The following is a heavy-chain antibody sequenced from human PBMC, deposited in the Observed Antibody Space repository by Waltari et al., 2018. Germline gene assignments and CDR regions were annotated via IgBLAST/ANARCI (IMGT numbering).Heavy chain of an antibody. Sequence: QVQLQESGPGLVKSSETLSLTCAVPGYPIRGGFHWGWIRQPPGKGLGWIGTRHHSGRTYYNPSLKSRVTLSLDTSKNQFSLKVSSVTAADTAVYYCARVNWVIDYWGQGALVTVSS. CDR2: RHHSGRT. CDR3: ARVNWVIDY. CDR1: GYPIRGGFH. D-gene: IGHD7-27*01. V-gene: IGHV4-38-2*01. J-gene: IGHJ4*02.